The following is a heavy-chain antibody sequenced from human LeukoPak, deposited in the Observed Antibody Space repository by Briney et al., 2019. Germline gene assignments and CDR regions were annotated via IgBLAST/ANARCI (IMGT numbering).Heavy chain of an antibody. CDR1: GYTLTELS. J-gene: IGHJ5*02. CDR2: MNPYTANT. D-gene: IGHD6-13*01. Sequence: ASVKVSCKVSGYTLTELSMHWVRQAPGQGLEWMGWMNPYTANTGYAQNFQGRITITRNTSISTAYMELSSLRSEDTAVYYCARTQHLVLRSPLDPWGQGTLVTVSS. CDR3: ARTQHLVLRSPLDP. V-gene: IGHV1-8*03.